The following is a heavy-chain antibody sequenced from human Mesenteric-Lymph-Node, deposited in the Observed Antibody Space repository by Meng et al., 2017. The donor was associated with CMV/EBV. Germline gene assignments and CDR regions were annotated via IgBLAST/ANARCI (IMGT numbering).Heavy chain of an antibody. CDR2: IRSEGNSK. CDR3: AKDDYGGTTLDY. V-gene: IGHV3-30*02. D-gene: IGHD4-23*01. J-gene: IGHJ4*02. CDR1: GFNFRSYG. Sequence: GESLKISCEASGFNFRSYGMHWVRQAPGKGLEWVTFIRSEGNSKYYLDSVKGRFTISRDNSKNTVYLQMTSLTADDTGTYYCAKDDYGGTTLDYWGQGTLVTVSS.